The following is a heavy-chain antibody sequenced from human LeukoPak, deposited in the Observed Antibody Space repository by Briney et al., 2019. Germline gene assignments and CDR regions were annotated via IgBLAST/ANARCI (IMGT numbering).Heavy chain of an antibody. Sequence: GGSLRLSCAASGFTFSNYDMNWVRQAPGKGLEWVSSISSSSSYIYYADSVKGRFAISRDNAKNSLYLQMHSLRAEDTAVYYCAGTYGSGSYPNYWGQGTLVTVSS. CDR1: GFTFSNYD. J-gene: IGHJ4*02. CDR2: ISSSSSYI. D-gene: IGHD3-10*01. V-gene: IGHV3-21*01. CDR3: AGTYGSGSYPNY.